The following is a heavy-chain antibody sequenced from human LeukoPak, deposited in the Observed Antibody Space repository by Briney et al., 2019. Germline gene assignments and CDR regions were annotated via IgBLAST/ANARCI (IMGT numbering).Heavy chain of an antibody. CDR3: AREVGIAAAGTS. CDR1: GFTFSSYS. D-gene: IGHD6-13*01. V-gene: IGHV3-21*01. Sequence: GGSLRLSCAASGFTFSSYSRDWVRQAPGRGLEWVSSISSSSNYIYYADSVKGRFTISRDNAKNSLYLQMNSLRAEDTAVYYCAREVGIAAAGTSWGQGTLVTVSS. J-gene: IGHJ4*02. CDR2: ISSSSNYI.